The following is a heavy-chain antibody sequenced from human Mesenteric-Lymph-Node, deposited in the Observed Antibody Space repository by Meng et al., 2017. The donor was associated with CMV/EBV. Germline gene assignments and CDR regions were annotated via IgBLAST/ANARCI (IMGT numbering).Heavy chain of an antibody. J-gene: IGHJ6*02. CDR2: IYYSGST. CDR1: GGSVNSHY. D-gene: IGHD6-13*01. V-gene: IGHV4-59*02. CDR3: ARVTGWRLNSSWGYYGMDV. Sequence: SETLSLTCTVSGGSVNSHYWTWIRQPPGKGLEWIGDIYYSGSTKYNPYIQSRVTILIDTSRNQFSLKWSSVTAADTAVYYCARVTGWRLNSSWGYYGMDVWGQGTTVTVSS.